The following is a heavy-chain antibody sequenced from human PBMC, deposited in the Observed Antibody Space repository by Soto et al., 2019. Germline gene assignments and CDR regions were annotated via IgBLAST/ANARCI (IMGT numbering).Heavy chain of an antibody. CDR2: IIPIFGTA. Sequence: SVKVSCKASGGTFSSYAISWVRQAPGQGLEWMGGIIPIFGTANYAQKFQGRVTITADESTSTAYMELSSLRSEDTAVYYCVLDYYDSSGQDYWGQGTLVTVSS. D-gene: IGHD3-22*01. CDR3: VLDYYDSSGQDY. V-gene: IGHV1-69*13. CDR1: GGTFSSYA. J-gene: IGHJ4*02.